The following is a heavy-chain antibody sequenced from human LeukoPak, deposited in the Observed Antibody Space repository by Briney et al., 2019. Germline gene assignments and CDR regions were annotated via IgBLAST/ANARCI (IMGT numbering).Heavy chain of an antibody. Sequence: SGPALVKPTQTLTLTCTFSGFSLSTSGMCVSWIRQPPGKALEWLARIDWDDDKYYSTSLKTRLTISKDTSKNQVVLTMTNMDPVDTATYYCARIKVGFVYFDYWGRGTLVTVSS. D-gene: IGHD1-26*01. J-gene: IGHJ4*02. V-gene: IGHV2-70*11. CDR2: IDWDDDK. CDR3: ARIKVGFVYFDY. CDR1: GFSLSTSGMC.